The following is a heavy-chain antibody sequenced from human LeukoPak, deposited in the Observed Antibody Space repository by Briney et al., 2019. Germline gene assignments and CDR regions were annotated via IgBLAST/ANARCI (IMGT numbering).Heavy chain of an antibody. V-gene: IGHV1-8*01. D-gene: IGHD1-1*01. Sequence: ASVKVSCKASGYTFTSYYINWVRQATGQGPECMGWMNPNSGNTDYAQGFQGRVTMTRNTSISTAYMELSSLRSEDTAVYYCARAANWHDDDWFDPWGQGTLVTVSS. J-gene: IGHJ5*02. CDR3: ARAANWHDDDWFDP. CDR2: MNPNSGNT. CDR1: GYTFTSYY.